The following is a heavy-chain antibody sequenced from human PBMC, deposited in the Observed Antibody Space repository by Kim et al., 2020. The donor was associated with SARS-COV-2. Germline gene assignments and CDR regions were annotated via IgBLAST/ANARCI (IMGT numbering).Heavy chain of an antibody. V-gene: IGHV3-30*02. J-gene: IGHJ6*02. Sequence: DSVKGRFTISRDNSKNTLYLQMNSLRAEDTAVYYCAKDIATNYYYYGMDVWGQGTTVTVSS. CDR3: AKDIATNYYYYGMDV. D-gene: IGHD1-26*01.